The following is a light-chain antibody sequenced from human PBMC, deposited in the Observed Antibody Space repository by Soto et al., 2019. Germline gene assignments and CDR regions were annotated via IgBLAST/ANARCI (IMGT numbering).Light chain of an antibody. V-gene: IGLV1-47*02. CDR3: AAWDDSLGAVV. J-gene: IGLJ2*01. CDR2: HNT. Sequence: QSVLTQPPSVSAAPGQKVTISCSGSSSNIGNNYAYWYQHVPGTAPKLIIHHNTLRPSWVPDRFSGSKSGTSASLAISGLQSDDDSDYYCAAWDDSLGAVVFGGGTKLTVL. CDR1: SSNIGNNY.